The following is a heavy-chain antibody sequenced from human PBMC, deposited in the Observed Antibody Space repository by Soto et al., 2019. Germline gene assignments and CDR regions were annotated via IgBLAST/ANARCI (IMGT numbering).Heavy chain of an antibody. V-gene: IGHV3-66*01. CDR2: ISNRGDT. CDR3: ARAHRYCRGGSCSITGDAFDI. Sequence: EVQLVESGGGLVQPGGSLRLSCTASGFIVSDTYMNWVRQAPGKGLEWVSVISNRGDTHYADSVRGRFSLSRDIAANTVHLQMNNLRVEDTAVYYCARAHRYCRGGSCSITGDAFDIWGKGTMVTVSS. J-gene: IGHJ3*02. D-gene: IGHD2-15*01. CDR1: GFIVSDTY.